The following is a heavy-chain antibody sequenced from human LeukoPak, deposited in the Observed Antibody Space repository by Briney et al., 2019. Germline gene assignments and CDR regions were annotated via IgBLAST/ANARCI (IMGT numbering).Heavy chain of an antibody. CDR1: GGSISSGSYY. CDR3: ARDRGSSPYYYYYMDV. Sequence: SETLSLTCTVSGGSISSGSYYWSWIRQPAGKGLEWIGRIYTSGSTNYNPSLKSRVTISVDTSKNQCSLKLSSVTAADTAVYYCARDRGSSPYYYYYMDVWGKGTTVTVSS. J-gene: IGHJ6*03. V-gene: IGHV4-61*02. D-gene: IGHD6-6*01. CDR2: IYTSGST.